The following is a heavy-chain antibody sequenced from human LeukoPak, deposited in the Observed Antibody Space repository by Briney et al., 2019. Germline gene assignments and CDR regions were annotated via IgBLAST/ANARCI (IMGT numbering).Heavy chain of an antibody. V-gene: IGHV3-21*01. D-gene: IGHD3-16*01. CDR2: ISSSSSYI. CDR1: GFTFSSYS. J-gene: IGHJ3*02. CDR3: ARDRLMSRGAFDI. Sequence: PGGSLRLSCAASGFTFSSYSMNWVRQAPGNGLEWVSSISSSSSYIYYADSVKGRFTISRDNAKNSLYLQMNSLRAEDTAVYYCARDRLMSRGAFDIWGQGTMVTVSS.